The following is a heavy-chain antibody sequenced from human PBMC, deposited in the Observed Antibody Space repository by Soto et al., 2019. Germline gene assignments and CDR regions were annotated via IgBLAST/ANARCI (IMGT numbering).Heavy chain of an antibody. Sequence: GSLRLSCAASGFTFSSHAMNWVRQAPGKGLEWVSAISGTAGNTYYADSMKGRVTISRDNFRNTLYLQMNSLRADDTAIYYCAKGSGLVLTAIGDYFDYWGQGA. D-gene: IGHD5-18*01. J-gene: IGHJ4*02. V-gene: IGHV3-23*01. CDR2: ISGTAGNT. CDR3: AKGSGLVLTAIGDYFDY. CDR1: GFTFSSHA.